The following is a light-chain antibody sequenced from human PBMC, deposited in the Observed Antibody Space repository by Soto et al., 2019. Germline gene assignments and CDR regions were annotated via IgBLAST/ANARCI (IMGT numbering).Light chain of an antibody. CDR3: LQYDKWPPWK. V-gene: IGKV1-5*03. Sequence: DIQITQSPSARSESVVDRVTITCLASQIISSWLAWYQQKPGKAPKLLIYKSCSLQSGVPSRFSGSGSGTEFTLPISSLQSDDFAVYYCLQYDKWPPWKFGQGTKVAIK. CDR1: QIISSW. J-gene: IGKJ1*01. CDR2: KSC.